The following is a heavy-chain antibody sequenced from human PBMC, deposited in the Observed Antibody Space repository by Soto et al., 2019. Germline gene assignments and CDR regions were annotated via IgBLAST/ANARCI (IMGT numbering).Heavy chain of an antibody. CDR1: GGSISSSSYY. V-gene: IGHV4-39*07. CDR3: ARDIGSYAYGEGY. CDR2: VYSSGTT. D-gene: IGHD3-10*01. J-gene: IGHJ4*02. Sequence: SETLSLTCNVSGGSISSSSYYWGWIRQPPGKGLEWIGRVYSSGTTDYNPSLNSRATLSVETSKNQFSLKLSSVTAADTAVYYCARDIGSYAYGEGYWGQGIQVTVSS.